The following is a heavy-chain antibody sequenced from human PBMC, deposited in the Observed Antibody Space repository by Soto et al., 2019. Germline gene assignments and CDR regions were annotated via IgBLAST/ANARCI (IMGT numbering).Heavy chain of an antibody. CDR3: AKDPDRYDYVWGTYRYIDH. D-gene: IGHD3-16*02. V-gene: IGHV3-23*01. Sequence: GGSLRLSCTASGITFSNYAMSWVRLAPRKGLEWVSTISTSGGRPYYADSVKGRFTISRDNSKNTLYLQMNSLRAEDTAVYYCAKDPDRYDYVWGTYRYIDHWGQGTLVTV. CDR1: GITFSNYA. J-gene: IGHJ4*02. CDR2: ISTSGGRP.